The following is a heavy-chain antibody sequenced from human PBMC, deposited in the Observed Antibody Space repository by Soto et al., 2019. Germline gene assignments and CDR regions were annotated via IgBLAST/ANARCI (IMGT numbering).Heavy chain of an antibody. CDR2: IHHSGST. CDR3: ARAPRGYGMDV. CDR1: GDSVSSNSW. Sequence: QVQLQESGPRLVKPSGTLSLTCTVSGDSVSSNSWWGWVRQPPGKGLEWIGEIHHSGSTNYNSSLTSRVSISIDKSKNQFSLNLYSVTAADAAVFYCARAPRGYGMDVWGQGTTVSVSS. V-gene: IGHV4-4*02. J-gene: IGHJ6*02.